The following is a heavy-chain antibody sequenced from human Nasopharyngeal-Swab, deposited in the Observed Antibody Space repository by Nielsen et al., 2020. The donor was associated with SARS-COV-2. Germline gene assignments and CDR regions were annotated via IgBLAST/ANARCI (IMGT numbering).Heavy chain of an antibody. Sequence: GEPLKISRAVSRFTFTTRTFALHAARQTPDKGLEWVSTISYDGSNKYYGDSVKGRFTISRDSSRNTLYLQMNNLRPEDTAIYYCARDSGQELVAYYFGMDVWGQGTTVIVSS. J-gene: IGHJ6*02. CDR2: ISYDGSNK. D-gene: IGHD6-13*01. CDR1: RFTFTTRTFA. V-gene: IGHV3-30*04. CDR3: ARDSGQELVAYYFGMDV.